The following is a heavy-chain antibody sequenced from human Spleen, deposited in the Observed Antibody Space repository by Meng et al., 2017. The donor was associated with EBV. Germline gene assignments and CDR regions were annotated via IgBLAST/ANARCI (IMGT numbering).Heavy chain of an antibody. CDR3: SRDLAGSDDD. Sequence: EVHLAESGGGLVQPGRSLRLSCAASGFNFDEYAMHWVRQAPGKGLEWVSGISWDSGTIAYADSVKGRFTISRDNTKNILYLQMNSLRAEDTAVYFCSRDLAGSDDDWGQGTLVTVSS. CDR2: ISWDSGTI. D-gene: IGHD6-25*01. J-gene: IGHJ4*02. CDR1: GFNFDEYA. V-gene: IGHV3-9*01.